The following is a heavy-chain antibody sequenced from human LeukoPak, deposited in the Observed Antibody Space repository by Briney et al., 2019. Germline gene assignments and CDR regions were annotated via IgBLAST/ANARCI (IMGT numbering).Heavy chain of an antibody. CDR2: IYHSGST. D-gene: IGHD5-24*01. V-gene: IGHV4-38-2*01. J-gene: IGHJ4*02. CDR1: GYSISSGYY. Sequence: SETLSLTCAVAGYSISSGYYWGWIRQPPGKGLEWIGSIYHSGSTYYNSSLKSRVTISVDTSKNQFSLKLSSVTAADTAVYYCARQMGTSLDYWGQGTLVTVSS. CDR3: ARQMGTSLDY.